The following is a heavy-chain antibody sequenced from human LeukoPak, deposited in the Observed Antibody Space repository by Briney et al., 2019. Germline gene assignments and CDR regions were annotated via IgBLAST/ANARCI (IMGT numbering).Heavy chain of an antibody. V-gene: IGHV3-74*01. CDR3: AREEKVVITPRYYGMDV. J-gene: IGHJ6*02. Sequence: GGSLRLSCAASGFTFSSYWMHWVRQAPGKGLVWVSRINSDGSSTSYADSVKGRFTISRDNAKNTLCLQMNSLRAEDTAVYYCAREEKVVITPRYYGMDVWGQGTTVTVSS. CDR1: GFTFSSYW. CDR2: INSDGSST. D-gene: IGHD3-22*01.